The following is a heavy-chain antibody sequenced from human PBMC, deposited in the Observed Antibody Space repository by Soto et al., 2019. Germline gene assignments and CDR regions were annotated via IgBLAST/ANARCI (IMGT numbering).Heavy chain of an antibody. CDR2: IYWDADK. CDR3: AYLPCSGGSCYWFSFSGMDV. V-gene: IGHV2-5*02. Sequence: QITLKESGTTLVKHTQTLTLTCTFSGFSLSTSGVGVAWIRQPPGEALGWLALIYWDADKRYRPYLESRLTITKDTSKNPVVLTMTNMDSVDTATYYCAYLPCSGGSCYWFSFSGMDVWGQGTTVTVSS. D-gene: IGHD2-15*01. J-gene: IGHJ6*02. CDR1: GFSLSTSGVG.